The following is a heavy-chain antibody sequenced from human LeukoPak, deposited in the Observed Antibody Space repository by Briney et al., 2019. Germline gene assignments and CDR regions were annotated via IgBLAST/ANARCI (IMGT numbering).Heavy chain of an antibody. V-gene: IGHV7-4-1*02. D-gene: IGHD3-3*01. J-gene: IGHJ5*02. CDR2: INTNTGNP. CDR1: GYTFTSYA. Sequence: ASVKVSCTASGYTFTSYAMNWVRQAPGQGLEWMGWINTNTGNPTYAQGFTGRSVFSLDTSVSTAYLQISILKAEDTAVYYCARVLYYDFSSGYSTEFDPWGQGTLVTVSS. CDR3: ARVLYYDFSSGYSTEFDP.